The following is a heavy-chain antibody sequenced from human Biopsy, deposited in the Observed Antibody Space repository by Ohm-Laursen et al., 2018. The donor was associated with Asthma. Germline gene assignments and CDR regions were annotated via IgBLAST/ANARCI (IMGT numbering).Heavy chain of an antibody. CDR3: ASDFPKDYVRYNFQF. D-gene: IGHD4-17*01. J-gene: IGHJ4*02. V-gene: IGHV1-24*01. CDR1: GYSLTDLS. Sequence: ASVKVSCKISGYSLTDLSMHWVRQAPGQGLEWMGGHDHEEGGTVNAWRFQGRVTMTEDNSTDTAYMELSSLSSDDTAVYYCASDFPKDYVRYNFQFWGQGTLVTVSS. CDR2: HDHEEGGT.